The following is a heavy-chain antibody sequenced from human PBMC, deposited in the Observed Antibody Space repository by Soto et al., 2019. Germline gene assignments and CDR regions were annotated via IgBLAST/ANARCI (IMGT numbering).Heavy chain of an antibody. J-gene: IGHJ4*02. D-gene: IGHD3-10*01. CDR3: ARSHSFDGSIYHYYFDF. V-gene: IGHV4-59*01. Sequence: SETLSLTXTVSGGSISTYYWSWIRQPPGGTLEWIGYIYASGATTYNPSLESRVTMSVDMPNNEFSLELTSLTAADTAVYYCARSHSFDGSIYHYYFDFWGQGTLVTVSS. CDR2: IYASGAT. CDR1: GGSISTYY.